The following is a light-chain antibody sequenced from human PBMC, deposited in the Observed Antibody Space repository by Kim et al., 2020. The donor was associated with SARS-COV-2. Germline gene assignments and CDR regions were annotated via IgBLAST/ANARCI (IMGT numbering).Light chain of an antibody. CDR3: QQYNRYWT. Sequence: DIQMTQSPSTLSASVGDRVTITCRASQSISSRLAWYQQKPGKAPKVLIYDASSLESGVPSRFSGSGSGTEFTFTISSLQPDDFATYYCQQYNRYWTFGQGTKVDIK. CDR1: QSISSR. J-gene: IGKJ1*01. V-gene: IGKV1-5*01. CDR2: DAS.